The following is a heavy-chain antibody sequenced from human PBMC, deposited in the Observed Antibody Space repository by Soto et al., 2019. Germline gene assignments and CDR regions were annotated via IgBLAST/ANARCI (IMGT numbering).Heavy chain of an antibody. D-gene: IGHD1-1*01. CDR3: ARGKGMEENYYYHGMDV. J-gene: IGHJ6*02. CDR1: GGTFSSYA. Sequence: SVEVSCKASGGTFSSYAISWVRQAPGQGLEWMGGIIPIFGTANYAQKLQGRVTMTTDTSTSTAYMEVRSLRSDDTAVYYCARGKGMEENYYYHGMDVWGQGTTVTVSS. CDR2: IIPIFGTA. V-gene: IGHV1-69*05.